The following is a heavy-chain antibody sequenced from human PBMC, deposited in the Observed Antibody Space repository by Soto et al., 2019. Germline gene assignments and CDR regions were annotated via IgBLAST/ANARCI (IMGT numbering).Heavy chain of an antibody. Sequence: QVQLQESGPGLVKPSQTLSLTCTVSGGSISSGGYYWSWIRQHPGKGLEWIGYIYYSGSTYYNPSLKSRVTISVDSSKNQFSLKLSSVTAADTAVYYCARTGERWILGYYFDYWGQGTLVTVSS. CDR1: GGSISSGGYY. V-gene: IGHV4-31*03. J-gene: IGHJ4*02. D-gene: IGHD2-2*03. CDR3: ARTGERWILGYYFDY. CDR2: IYYSGST.